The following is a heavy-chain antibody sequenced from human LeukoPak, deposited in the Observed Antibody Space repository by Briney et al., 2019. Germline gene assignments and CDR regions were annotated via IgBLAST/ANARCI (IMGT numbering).Heavy chain of an antibody. D-gene: IGHD4-17*01. J-gene: IGHJ6*03. CDR3: ARSGEGGLRKIGGTYYYYYMDV. CDR1: GYTFTSYG. V-gene: IGHV1-2*02. Sequence: ASVKVSCKASGYTFTSYGISWVRQAPGQGLEWMGWINPNSGGTNYAQKFQGRVTMTRDTSISTAYMELSRLRSDDTAVYYCARSGEGGLRKIGGTYYYYYMDVWGNGTTVTISS. CDR2: INPNSGGT.